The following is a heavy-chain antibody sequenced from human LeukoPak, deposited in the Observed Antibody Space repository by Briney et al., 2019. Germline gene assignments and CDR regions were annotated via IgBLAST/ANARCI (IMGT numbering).Heavy chain of an antibody. CDR1: GFTFSSYG. J-gene: IGHJ6*03. CDR2: IRYDGSNK. V-gene: IGHV3-30*02. Sequence: GGSLRLSCAASGFTFSSYGMHWVRQAPGKGLEWVAFIRYDGSNKYYADSVKGRFTISRDNSKNTLYLQMNSLRAEDTAVYYCAKNNWNSLMYVSDYYYYMDVWGKGTTVTVSS. CDR3: AKNNWNSLMYVSDYYYYMDV. D-gene: IGHD1-1*01.